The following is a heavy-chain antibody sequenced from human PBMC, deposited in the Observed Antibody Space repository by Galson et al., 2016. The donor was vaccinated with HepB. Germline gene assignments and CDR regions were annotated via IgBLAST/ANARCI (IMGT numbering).Heavy chain of an antibody. CDR1: GFTVSNNY. Sequence: SLRLSCAASGFTVSNNYMRWIRQAPGKGLEWVSFIYSGGDTYYADSVRGRFTISRDNSKNTQYLQLNSLIAEDTAVYYCARGGNYAGSWGQGTLVTVSS. J-gene: IGHJ4*02. CDR3: ARGGNYAGS. V-gene: IGHV3-66*01. D-gene: IGHD3-16*01. CDR2: IYSGGDT.